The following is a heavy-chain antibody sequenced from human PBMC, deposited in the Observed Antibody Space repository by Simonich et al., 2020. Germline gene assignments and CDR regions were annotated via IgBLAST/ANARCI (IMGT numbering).Heavy chain of an antibody. D-gene: IGHD6-13*01. J-gene: IGHJ1*01. CDR1: GYTFTGYY. Sequence: QVQLVQSGAEVKKPGASVKVSCKASGYTFTGYYMHWVRQAPGQGLEWMGCINPNSGGTNHAQKFQGKVTMTRDTSISTAYMELSRLRSDDTAVYYCSRSHIAAAGTGYFQHWGQGTLVTVSS. CDR3: SRSHIAAAGTGYFQH. CDR2: INPNSGGT. V-gene: IGHV1-2*02.